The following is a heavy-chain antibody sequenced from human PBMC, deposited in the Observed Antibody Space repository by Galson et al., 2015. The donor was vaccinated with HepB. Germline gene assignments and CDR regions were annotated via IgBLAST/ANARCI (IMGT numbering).Heavy chain of an antibody. D-gene: IGHD3-16*02. CDR3: ARDLSPSPYYYYYGMDV. J-gene: IGHJ6*02. CDR2: IYSGGST. V-gene: IGHV3-53*01. Sequence: SLRLSCAASGFTVSSNYMSWVRQAPGKGLEWVSVIYSGGSTYYADSVKGRFTISRDNSKNTLYLQMNSLRAEDTAVYYCARDLSPSPYYYYYGMDVWGQGTTVTVSS. CDR1: GFTVSSNY.